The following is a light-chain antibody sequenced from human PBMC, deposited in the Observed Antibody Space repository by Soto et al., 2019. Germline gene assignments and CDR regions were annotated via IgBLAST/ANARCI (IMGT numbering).Light chain of an antibody. Sequence: DIQMTQSPSSLSASVGDRVTISCRASQTVSTNLNWYQRKPGKAPSLLIYGSYNLQTGVPSRFSGSGSETDFTLTISSLQPEDFGTYYCQQDNMTQFTFGHGTKVDIX. J-gene: IGKJ3*01. CDR2: GSY. CDR1: QTVSTN. V-gene: IGKV1-39*01. CDR3: QQDNMTQFT.